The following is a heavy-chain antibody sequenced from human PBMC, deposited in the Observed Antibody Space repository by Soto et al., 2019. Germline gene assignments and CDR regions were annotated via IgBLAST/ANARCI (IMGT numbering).Heavy chain of an antibody. CDR3: ARAVAVPADFDY. CDR1: GYTFTAYA. Sequence: GASVKVSCKASGYTFTAYAVHWVRQAPGQRLEWMGWINAGNGNTKYSQKFQGRVTITRDTSASTAYMELSSLRSEDTAAYYCARAVAVPADFDYWGQGTLVTVSS. J-gene: IGHJ4*02. CDR2: INAGNGNT. D-gene: IGHD6-19*01. V-gene: IGHV1-3*01.